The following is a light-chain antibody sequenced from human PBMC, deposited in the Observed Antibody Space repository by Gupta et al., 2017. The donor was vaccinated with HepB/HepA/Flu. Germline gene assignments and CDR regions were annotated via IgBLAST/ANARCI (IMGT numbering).Light chain of an antibody. Sequence: IVMTQSPTTLSMSPGERATLSCRASQTISTHFAWYQQKPGQAPRLLIYGAFIRATGVPARFSGSGSGTXFTLTIXSLQSEDFALYYCQQYNTWLRTFGXGTRLDIK. CDR3: QQYNTWLRT. CDR1: QTISTH. J-gene: IGKJ5*01. CDR2: GAF. V-gene: IGKV3-15*01.